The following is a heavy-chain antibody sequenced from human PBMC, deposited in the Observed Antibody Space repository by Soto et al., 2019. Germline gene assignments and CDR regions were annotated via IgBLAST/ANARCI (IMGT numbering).Heavy chain of an antibody. Sequence: QVQLVESGGGVVQPGRSLRLSCAASGFTFSSYGMHWVRQAPGKGLEWVAVISYDGSNKYYADSVKGRFTISRDNSKNTLYLQMNSLRAEDTAVYYCAKDIDALWELLDYWGQGTLVTVSS. V-gene: IGHV3-30*18. CDR1: GFTFSSYG. CDR2: ISYDGSNK. CDR3: AKDIDALWELLDY. J-gene: IGHJ4*02. D-gene: IGHD1-26*01.